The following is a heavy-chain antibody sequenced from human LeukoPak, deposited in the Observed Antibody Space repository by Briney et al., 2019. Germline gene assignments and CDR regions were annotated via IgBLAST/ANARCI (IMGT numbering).Heavy chain of an antibody. Sequence: GSLRLSCAASGFTFSSYSMNWVRQAPGKGLEWVSSISSSSSYIYYADSVKGRFTISRDNAKNSLYLQMNSLRAEDTAVYYCARARPPPYYYDSSGYFDYWGQGTLVTVSS. CDR2: ISSSSSYI. CDR1: GFTFSSYS. J-gene: IGHJ4*02. V-gene: IGHV3-21*01. D-gene: IGHD3-22*01. CDR3: ARARPPPYYYDSSGYFDY.